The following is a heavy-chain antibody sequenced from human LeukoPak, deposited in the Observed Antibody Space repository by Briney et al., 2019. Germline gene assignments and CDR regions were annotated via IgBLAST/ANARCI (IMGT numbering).Heavy chain of an antibody. CDR3: ATAYYDFWSGYYSMDY. Sequence: ASVKVSCKASGYTFTSYGISWVRQAPGQGLEWMGWISAYNGNTNYAQKLQGRVTMTTVTSTSTAYMELRSLRSDDTAVYYCATAYYDFWSGYYSMDYWGQGTLVTVSS. CDR2: ISAYNGNT. V-gene: IGHV1-18*01. J-gene: IGHJ4*02. D-gene: IGHD3-3*01. CDR1: GYTFTSYG.